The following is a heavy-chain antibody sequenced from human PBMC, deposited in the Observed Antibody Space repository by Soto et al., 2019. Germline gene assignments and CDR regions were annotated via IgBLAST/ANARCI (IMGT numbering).Heavy chain of an antibody. J-gene: IGHJ4*02. V-gene: IGHV3-23*01. D-gene: IGHD5-12*01. CDR2: ISGSGGST. CDR1: GFTFSIYA. CDR3: ARDGGEGYSAYDPDYFDY. Sequence: EVQLLESGGGLVQPGGSLRLSCAASGFTFSIYAMSWVRQAPGKGLEWVSGISGSGGSTYYAGSAKGRFTISRDNSKNTLYLQMNSLRAEDTAVYYCARDGGEGYSAYDPDYFDYWGQGTLVTVSS.